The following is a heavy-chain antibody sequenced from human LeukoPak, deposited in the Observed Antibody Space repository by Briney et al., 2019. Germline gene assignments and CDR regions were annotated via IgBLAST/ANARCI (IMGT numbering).Heavy chain of an antibody. CDR3: ARQGGYSTPFSV. CDR1: GGCISSFY. J-gene: IGHJ6*04. V-gene: IGHV4-4*09. Sequence: SETLSLTCTVSGGCISSFYWTWIRQPPGKGLECIGYIYTSGITNYNPSLKSRVTISVDTSKNQFSLKLSSVTAADTAVYYCARQGGYSTPFSVWGEGTTVTVSS. D-gene: IGHD6-13*01. CDR2: IYTSGIT.